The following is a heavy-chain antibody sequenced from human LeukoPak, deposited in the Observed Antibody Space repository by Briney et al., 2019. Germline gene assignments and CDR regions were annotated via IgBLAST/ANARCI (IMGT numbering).Heavy chain of an antibody. D-gene: IGHD1-26*01. CDR1: GFTFSGSA. J-gene: IGHJ4*02. CDR3: TIKVGATYYFDY. V-gene: IGHV3-73*01. CDR2: IRSKANSYAT. Sequence: GGSLRLSRAASGFTFSGSAMHWVRQASGKGLEWVGRIRSKANSYATAYAASVKGRFTISRDDSKNTAYLQMNSLKTEDTAVYYCTIKVGATYYFDYWGQGTLVTVSS.